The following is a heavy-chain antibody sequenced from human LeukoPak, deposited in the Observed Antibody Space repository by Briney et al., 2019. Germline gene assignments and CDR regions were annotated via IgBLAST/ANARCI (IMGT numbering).Heavy chain of an antibody. CDR3: ARDYDRYYMDV. Sequence: PGGSLRLSCAASGFTFSSCGMSWVRQAPGKGLEWVSALSDSGGSTYYADSVKGRFTISRDNSKNTLYLQMNSLRAEDTAVYYCARDYDRYYMDVWGKGTTVTVSS. CDR1: GFTFSSCG. V-gene: IGHV3-23*01. CDR2: LSDSGGST. D-gene: IGHD3-3*01. J-gene: IGHJ6*03.